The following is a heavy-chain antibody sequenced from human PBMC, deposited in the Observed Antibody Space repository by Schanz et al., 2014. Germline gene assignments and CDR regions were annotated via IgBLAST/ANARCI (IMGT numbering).Heavy chain of an antibody. D-gene: IGHD1-1*01. J-gene: IGHJ4*02. Sequence: EMQLLESGGGLVQPGGSLRLSCAGSGFTFSNYAMTWVRQAPGKGLEWVSAISGSGGSTYYADSVKGRFTISRDNSKNTLYLQMNSLRAEDTALYYCARDRRNADLDYWGQGTLVTVSS. CDR1: GFTFSNYA. V-gene: IGHV3-23*01. CDR3: ARDRRNADLDY. CDR2: ISGSGGST.